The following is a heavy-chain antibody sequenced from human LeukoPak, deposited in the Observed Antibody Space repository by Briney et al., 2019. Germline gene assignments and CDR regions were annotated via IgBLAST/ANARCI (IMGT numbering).Heavy chain of an antibody. CDR3: ANVIVVVPIGVYHYYAMDV. J-gene: IGHJ6*02. D-gene: IGHD2-2*01. CDR1: GDSISAGGYY. Sequence: SETLSLTCTVSGDSISAGGYYWAWIRQHRERGLEWIGYIYYSGSTHYNPSLQSRVTISVDTSKNQFSLNLNSVTAADTAVYYCANVIVVVPIGVYHYYAMDVWGQGTTVTVSS. CDR2: IYYSGST. V-gene: IGHV4-31*03.